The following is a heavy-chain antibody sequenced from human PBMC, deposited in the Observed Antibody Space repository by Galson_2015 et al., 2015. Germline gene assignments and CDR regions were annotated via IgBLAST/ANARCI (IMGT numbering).Heavy chain of an antibody. CDR3: SKDWGLRGFPLGYFCF. CDR1: GFIFSNYA. Sequence: SLRLSCAASGFIFSNYAVSWVRQPPGKGLEWVSSISGSGGTTYYADSVKGRFTISRENSKNTLYLQMKRLRGEDTAVYFCSKDWGLRGFPLGYFCFWGQGILVTVSS. V-gene: IGHV3-23*01. CDR2: ISGSGGTT. J-gene: IGHJ4*01. D-gene: IGHD3-22*01.